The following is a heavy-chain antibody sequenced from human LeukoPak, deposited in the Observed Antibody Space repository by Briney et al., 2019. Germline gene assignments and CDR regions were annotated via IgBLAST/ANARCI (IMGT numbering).Heavy chain of an antibody. CDR2: ISGSGGST. J-gene: IGHJ4*02. V-gene: IGHV3-23*01. CDR3: AKEFGDVLLGPFDY. D-gene: IGHD3-10*01. CDR1: GFTVSSNY. Sequence: YPGGSLRLSCAASGFTVSSNYMSWVRQAPGKGLEWVSGISGSGGSTYYADSVKGRFTISRDNSKNTLYLQMNSLRVEDTAVYYCAKEFGDVLLGPFDYWGQGTLVTVSS.